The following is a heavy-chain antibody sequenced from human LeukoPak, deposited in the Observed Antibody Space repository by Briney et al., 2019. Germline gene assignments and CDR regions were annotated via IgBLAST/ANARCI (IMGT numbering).Heavy chain of an antibody. V-gene: IGHV3-7*01. Sequence: GGSLRLSCAASGFNFSYYWMSWVRQAPGKGLEWVANIKQGGSEKYSVDSVKGRFTISRDNAKNSLYLQMNSLRVEDTAVYYCARDLGSGMDVWGQGTTVIVSS. CDR3: ARDLGSGMDV. D-gene: IGHD2-15*01. CDR2: IKQGGSEK. J-gene: IGHJ6*02. CDR1: GFNFSYYW.